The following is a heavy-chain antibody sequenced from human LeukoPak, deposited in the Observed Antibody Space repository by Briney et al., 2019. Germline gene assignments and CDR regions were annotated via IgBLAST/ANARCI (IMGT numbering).Heavy chain of an antibody. CDR3: ARERDTGKYWGDLQH. CDR2: VKQDGNEK. V-gene: IGHV3-7*01. CDR1: GFTFSSYS. D-gene: IGHD3-16*01. Sequence: GGSLRLSCAASGFTFSSYSMNWVRQAPGKGLEWVANVKQDGNEKHYVDSVKGRFTISRDNAKNSLYLQMNSLRAEDTAVYYCARERDTGKYWGDLQHWGQGTLVTVSS. J-gene: IGHJ1*01.